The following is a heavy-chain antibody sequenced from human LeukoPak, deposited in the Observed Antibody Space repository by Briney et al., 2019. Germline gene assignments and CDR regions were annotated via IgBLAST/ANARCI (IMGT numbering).Heavy chain of an antibody. V-gene: IGHV1-3*01. CDR1: GYTFTSYA. Sequence: ASVKVSCKASGYTFTSYAMHWVRQAPGQRLEWMGWINAGNGNTKYSQKFQGRVTITRDTSASTAYMELRSLRSDDTAVYYCARDLDVFQQLALYYYYYGMDVWGQGTTVTVSS. J-gene: IGHJ6*02. CDR2: INAGNGNT. D-gene: IGHD6-13*01. CDR3: ARDLDVFQQLALYYYYYGMDV.